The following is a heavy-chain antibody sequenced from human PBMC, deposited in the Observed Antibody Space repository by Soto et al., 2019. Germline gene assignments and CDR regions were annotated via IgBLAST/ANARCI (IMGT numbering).Heavy chain of an antibody. V-gene: IGHV3-66*01. Sequence: EVQLVESGGGLVQPGGSLRLSCAASGFTVSSNYMSWVRQAPGKGLEWVSVIYSGGSTYDADSVKGRFTISRDNSKNTLYLQMNSLRAEDTAVYYCARDRPHADPNYDKDAFDIWGQGTMVTVSS. CDR3: ARDRPHADPNYDKDAFDI. J-gene: IGHJ3*02. CDR1: GFTVSSNY. CDR2: IYSGGST. D-gene: IGHD3-3*01.